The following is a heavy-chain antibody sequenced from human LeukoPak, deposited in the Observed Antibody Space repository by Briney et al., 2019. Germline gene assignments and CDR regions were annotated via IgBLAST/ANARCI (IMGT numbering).Heavy chain of an antibody. J-gene: IGHJ4*02. D-gene: IGHD6-13*01. V-gene: IGHV3-30-3*01. CDR1: GFTFGEYA. CDR2: ISVDGSNK. Sequence: GGSLRLSCAASGFTFGEYAMHWVRQAPGKGLEWVAVISVDGSNKFYAGSVRGRCTISRDNSKNTMSLQMDSLRGEDTAVYYCARDPRTSSTSRNYFESWGQGTLVTVSS. CDR3: ARDPRTSSTSRNYFES.